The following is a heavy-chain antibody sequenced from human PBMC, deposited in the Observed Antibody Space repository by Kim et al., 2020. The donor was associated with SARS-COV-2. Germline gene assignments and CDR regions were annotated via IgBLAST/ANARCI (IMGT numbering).Heavy chain of an antibody. V-gene: IGHV3-30*01. CDR3: ARDDIIR. J-gene: IGHJ4*02. D-gene: IGHD2-15*01. Sequence: YEGCNKYNAESVESRFTISRDHSSNTLYLQMNSLRAEDTAEYYCARDDIIRWGQGTLITVSS. CDR2: YEGCNK.